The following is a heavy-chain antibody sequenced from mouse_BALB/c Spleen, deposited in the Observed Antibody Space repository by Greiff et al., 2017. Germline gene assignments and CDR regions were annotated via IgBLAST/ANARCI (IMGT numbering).Heavy chain of an antibody. CDR2: ISYSGST. J-gene: IGHJ1*01. Sequence: EVQLVESGPGLVKPSQSLSLTCTVTGYSITSDYAWNWIRQFPGNKLEWMGYISYSGSTSYNPSLKSRISITRDTSKNQFFLQLNSVTTEDTATYYCARRTSYYGNYGYFDVWGAGTTVTVSS. CDR1: GYSITSDYA. V-gene: IGHV3-2*02. D-gene: IGHD2-10*01. CDR3: ARRTSYYGNYGYFDV.